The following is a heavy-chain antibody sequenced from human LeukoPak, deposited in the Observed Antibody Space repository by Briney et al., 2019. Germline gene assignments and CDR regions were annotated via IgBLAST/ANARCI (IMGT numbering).Heavy chain of an antibody. V-gene: IGHV3-74*01. CDR1: GFTFSSYW. Sequence: GGALGLSCVGSGFTFSSYWMHWVRQAPGKGLVLVSRINSDGSSTNYADSVKGRFTISRDNAKNTLFLQMNSLRGEDTAVYYCARAAATGTEMLLGYWGQGILVTVPS. J-gene: IGHJ4*02. CDR2: INSDGSST. D-gene: IGHD1-1*01. CDR3: ARAAATGTEMLLGY.